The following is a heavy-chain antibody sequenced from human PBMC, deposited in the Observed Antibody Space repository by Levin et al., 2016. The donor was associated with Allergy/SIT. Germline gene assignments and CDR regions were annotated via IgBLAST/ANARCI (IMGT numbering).Heavy chain of an antibody. Sequence: VRQMPGKGLEWVSYISSSSSYTNYADSVKGRFTISRDNAKNSLYLQMSSLRAEDTAVYYCARDLGTVTGWFDPWGQGTLVTVSS. CDR3: ARDLGTVTGWFDP. D-gene: IGHD4-17*01. CDR2: ISSSSSYT. V-gene: IGHV3-11*05. J-gene: IGHJ5*02.